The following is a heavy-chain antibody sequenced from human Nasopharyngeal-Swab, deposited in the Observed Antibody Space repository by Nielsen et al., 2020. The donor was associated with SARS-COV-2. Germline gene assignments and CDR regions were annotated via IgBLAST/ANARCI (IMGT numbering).Heavy chain of an antibody. V-gene: IGHV4-31*03. D-gene: IGHD3-22*01. CDR3: ARAGITMIVVVPLVDAFDI. CDR1: GGSISSGGYY. Sequence: SETLSLTCTVSGGSISSGGYYWSWIRQHPGKGLEWIGYIYYSGSTYYNPSLKSRVTISVDTSKNQFSLKLSSVTAADTAVYYCARAGITMIVVVPLVDAFDIWGQGTMVTASS. CDR2: IYYSGST. J-gene: IGHJ3*02.